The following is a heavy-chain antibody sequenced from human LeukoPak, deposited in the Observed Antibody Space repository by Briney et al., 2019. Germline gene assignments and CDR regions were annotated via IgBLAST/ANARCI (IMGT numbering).Heavy chain of an antibody. D-gene: IGHD6-13*01. CDR3: ARGAVAGTLDAFDI. CDR2: IWYDGSNK. CDR1: GFTFSSYS. V-gene: IGHV3-33*01. J-gene: IGHJ3*02. Sequence: GRSLRLSCAASGFTFSSYSMHWVRQAPGKGLEWVAVIWYDGSNKYYADSVKGRFTISRDNSKNTLFLQMNSLRAEDTAVYYCARGAVAGTLDAFDIWGQGTMVTVSS.